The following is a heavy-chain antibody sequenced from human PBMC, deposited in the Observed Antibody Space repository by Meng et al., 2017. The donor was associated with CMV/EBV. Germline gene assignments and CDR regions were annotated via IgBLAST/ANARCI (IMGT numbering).Heavy chain of an antibody. Sequence: SGFTFHKYSMHWVRQAPGKGLEWVSLISWDGSSTYYADSVKGRFTISRDNSKKSLYLQMNSLRSNDSALYYCAKQTVEYDILTGLHSWGQGTLVTVSS. CDR3: AKQTVEYDILTGLHS. J-gene: IGHJ4*02. V-gene: IGHV3-43*01. D-gene: IGHD3-9*01. CDR1: GFTFHKYS. CDR2: ISWDGSST.